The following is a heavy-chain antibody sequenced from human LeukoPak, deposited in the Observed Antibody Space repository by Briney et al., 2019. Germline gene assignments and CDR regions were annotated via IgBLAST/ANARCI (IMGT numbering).Heavy chain of an antibody. J-gene: IGHJ4*02. CDR3: ARSQSQSGSYRYYFAY. CDR1: GVSVGSAGYY. CDR2: MYYSGNS. Sequence: PETLSLTCTVSGVSVGSAGYYWTWIRQPPGKGLEWIRYMYYSGNSNYNPFLKSRVTMSLDPSKNRFSLKLSSVTAADTAVYYCARSQSQSGSYRYYFAYWGQGTLVTVSS. V-gene: IGHV4-61*08. D-gene: IGHD1-26*01.